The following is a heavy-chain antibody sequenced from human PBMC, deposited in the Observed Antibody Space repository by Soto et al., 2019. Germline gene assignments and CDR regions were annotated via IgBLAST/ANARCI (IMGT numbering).Heavy chain of an antibody. CDR3: ARDFAFLWFGELSAGIAY. J-gene: IGHJ4*02. CDR1: GYTFTSYG. V-gene: IGHV1-18*01. Sequence: QVQLVQSGAEVKKPGASVKVSCKASGYTFTSYGISWVRQAPGQGLEWMGWISAYNGNTNYAQKLQGRVTMTTDTATSTAYRELRSLRSDDTAVYYCARDFAFLWFGELSAGIAYWGQGTLVTGSS. D-gene: IGHD3-10*01. CDR2: ISAYNGNT.